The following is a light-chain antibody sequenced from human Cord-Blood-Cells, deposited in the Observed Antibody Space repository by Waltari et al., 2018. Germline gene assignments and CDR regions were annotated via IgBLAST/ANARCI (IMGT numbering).Light chain of an antibody. Sequence: ALTQSPRTLSLSPGERATLSCRASQSVSSSYLAWYQQKPGQAPRLLIYGASSRATGIPDRFSGSGSGTDFTLTISRLEPEDFAVYYCQQYGSSPPYTFGQGTKLEIK. V-gene: IGKV3-20*01. CDR1: QSVSSSY. J-gene: IGKJ2*01. CDR3: QQYGSSPPYT. CDR2: GAS.